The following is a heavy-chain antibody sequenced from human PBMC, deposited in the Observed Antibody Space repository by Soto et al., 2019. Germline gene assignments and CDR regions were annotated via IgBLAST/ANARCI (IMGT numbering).Heavy chain of an antibody. D-gene: IGHD5-18*01. CDR3: AGGTGWLTDK. J-gene: IGHJ4*02. V-gene: IGHV3-7*04. Sequence: EVYLVESGGDLAKPGGSLSFPWPPSGSIFMAIGINWVGQAPGKGLEWVANIKQDGSETKYVESVRGRFTISRDNAKNSLYLQMNTLRAEDTAVYYCAGGTGWLTDKWGQGTLVAVSS. CDR2: IKQDGSET. CDR1: GSIFMAIG.